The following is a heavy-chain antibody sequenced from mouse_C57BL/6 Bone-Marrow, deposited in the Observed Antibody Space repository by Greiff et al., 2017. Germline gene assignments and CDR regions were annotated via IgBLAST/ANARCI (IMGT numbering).Heavy chain of an antibody. Sequence: EVQLQESGPVLVKPGASVKMSCKASGYTFTDYYMNWVKQSHGKSLEWIGVINPYNGGTSYNQKFKGKATLTVDKSSSTAYMELNSRTSEDSAVYYCARPGGSSPPWSCDVWGTGTTVTVSS. V-gene: IGHV1-19*01. CDR2: INPYNGGT. D-gene: IGHD1-1*01. CDR1: GYTFTDYY. J-gene: IGHJ1*03. CDR3: ARPGGSSPPWSCDV.